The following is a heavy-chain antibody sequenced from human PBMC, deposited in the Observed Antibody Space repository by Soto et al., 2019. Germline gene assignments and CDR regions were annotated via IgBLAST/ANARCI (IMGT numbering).Heavy chain of an antibody. CDR1: GGGFSGYT. CDR3: AAAQGSGSYVASGWSSFDY. CDR2: IIPILGIA. Sequence: SLNVSCKASGGGFSGYTISWVRQAPEQGLEWMGRIIPILGIANYAQKFQGRVTITADKSTSTAYMELSSLRSEDTAVYYCAAAQGSGSYVASGWSSFDYWGQGTLVTVSS. V-gene: IGHV1-69*02. D-gene: IGHD3-10*01. J-gene: IGHJ4*02.